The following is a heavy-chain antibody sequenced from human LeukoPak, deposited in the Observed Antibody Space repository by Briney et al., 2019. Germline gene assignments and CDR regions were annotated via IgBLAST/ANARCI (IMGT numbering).Heavy chain of an antibody. Sequence: ASVKVPCKASGDTFSSYAISWVRQAPGQGLEWMGRIIPIFGIANYAQKFQGRVTITADKSTSTAYMELSSLRSEDTAVYYCARDHYYDSSGYYGGYWGQGTLVTVSS. CDR2: IIPIFGIA. J-gene: IGHJ4*02. CDR3: ARDHYYDSSGYYGGY. D-gene: IGHD3-22*01. V-gene: IGHV1-69*04. CDR1: GDTFSSYA.